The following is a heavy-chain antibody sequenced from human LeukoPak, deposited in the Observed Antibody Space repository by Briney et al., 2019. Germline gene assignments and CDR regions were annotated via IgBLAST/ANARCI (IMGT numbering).Heavy chain of an antibody. D-gene: IGHD2-2*02. Sequence: ASVKVSCKASGYTFTGYYMHWVRQAPGQGLEWMGCINPNSGGTNTAQEFQGRVTMTRDTAISTAYMYLSRLRSDDTAVYYCARDLGYCSSTSCYTYFDYWGQGTLVTVSS. J-gene: IGHJ4*02. CDR3: ARDLGYCSSTSCYTYFDY. V-gene: IGHV1-2*02. CDR1: GYTFTGYY. CDR2: INPNSGGT.